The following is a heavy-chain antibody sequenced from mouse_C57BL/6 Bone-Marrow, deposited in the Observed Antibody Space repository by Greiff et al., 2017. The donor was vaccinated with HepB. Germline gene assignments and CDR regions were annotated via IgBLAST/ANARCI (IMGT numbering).Heavy chain of an antibody. CDR1: GFNIKDDY. V-gene: IGHV14-4*01. CDR3: SYLPMDY. J-gene: IGHJ4*01. CDR2: IDPENGDT. D-gene: IGHD2-10*01. Sequence: VQLKESGAELVRPGASVKLSCTASGFNIKDDYMHWVKQRPEQGLEWIGWIDPENGDTEYASKFQGKATITADTSSNTAYLQRSSLTSEDTAVYYCSYLPMDYWGQGTSVTVSS.